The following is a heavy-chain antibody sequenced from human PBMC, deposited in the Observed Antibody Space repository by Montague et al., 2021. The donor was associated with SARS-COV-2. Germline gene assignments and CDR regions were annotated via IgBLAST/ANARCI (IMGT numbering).Heavy chain of an antibody. V-gene: IGHV3-48*03. CDR2: ISSSGGTI. CDR1: GFISSYYE. Sequence: SLRLSCAASGFISSYYEMNWVRQAPGKGLEWISYISSSGGTIYCADSVKGRFTFSRGNAKNSLYLQMNSLRAEDTALYYCARGPPDYSDSGMDVWGQGTTVTVS. J-gene: IGHJ6*02. D-gene: IGHD4-17*01. CDR3: ARGPPDYSDSGMDV.